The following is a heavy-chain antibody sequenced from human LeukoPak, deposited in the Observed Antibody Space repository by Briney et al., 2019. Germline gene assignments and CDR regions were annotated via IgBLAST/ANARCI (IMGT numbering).Heavy chain of an antibody. CDR2: INPSGGST. D-gene: IGHD3-3*01. CDR1: GYTFTSYY. J-gene: IGHJ6*03. Sequence: ASVKVSCKASGYTFTSYYMHWVRQAPGQGLEWMGIINPSGGSTSYAQKFQGRVTMTRDTSTSTVYMELSSLRSDDTAVYYCARDKWSGYGAYYYMDVWGKGTTVTVSS. V-gene: IGHV1-46*01. CDR3: ARDKWSGYGAYYYMDV.